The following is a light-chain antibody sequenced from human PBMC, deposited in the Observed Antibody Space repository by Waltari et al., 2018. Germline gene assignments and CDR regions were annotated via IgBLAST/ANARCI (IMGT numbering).Light chain of an antibody. CDR3: CSYAGSYTFVV. V-gene: IGLV2-11*01. Sequence: QSALTQPRSVSGSPGQSVTIPCPGTSRAVGGYNYFSLYQQHPGKAPKLMIYDVSKRPSGVPDRFSGSKSGNTASLTISGLQAEDEADYYCCSYAGSYTFVVFGGGTKLTVL. CDR2: DVS. CDR1: SRAVGGYNY. J-gene: IGLJ2*01.